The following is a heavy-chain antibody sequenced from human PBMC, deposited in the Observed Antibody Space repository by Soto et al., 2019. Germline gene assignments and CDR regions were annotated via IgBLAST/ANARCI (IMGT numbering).Heavy chain of an antibody. CDR3: ATYSLTHYFDGSEDSDY. CDR2: IYYSGST. J-gene: IGHJ4*02. Sequence: SETLSLTCTVSGGSISSYYWSWIRRPPGKGLEWIGYIYYSGSTNYNPSLKSRVTISVDTSKNQFSLKLSSVTAADTAIYYCATYSLTHYFDGSEDSDYWGQGTLVTVSS. CDR1: GGSISSYY. D-gene: IGHD3-22*01. V-gene: IGHV4-59*08.